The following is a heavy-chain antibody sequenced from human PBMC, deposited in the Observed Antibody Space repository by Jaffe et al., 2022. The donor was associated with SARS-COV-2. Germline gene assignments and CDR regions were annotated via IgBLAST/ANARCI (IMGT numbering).Heavy chain of an antibody. CDR3: ARLSYYYGMDV. J-gene: IGHJ6*02. Sequence: EVQLVESGGGLVQPGGSLRLSCAASGFTFSNFWMNWVRQAPGKGLEWVANIKQDGSEKYYVDSVKGRFTISSDNAKNSLYLQMNSLRAEDTAVYFCARLSYYYGMDVWGQGTTVTVSS. CDR2: IKQDGSEK. CDR1: GFTFSNFW. V-gene: IGHV3-7*03.